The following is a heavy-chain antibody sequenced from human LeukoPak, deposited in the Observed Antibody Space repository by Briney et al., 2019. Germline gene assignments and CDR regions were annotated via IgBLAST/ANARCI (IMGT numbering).Heavy chain of an antibody. Sequence: SETLSLTCTVPGGSISSSSYYWGWIRQPPGKGLEWIGSIYYSGSTYYNPSLKSRVTMSVDTSKNQFSLKLSSVTAADTAVYYCASETRIAVAGTWFDPWGQGTLVTVSS. D-gene: IGHD6-19*01. CDR3: ASETRIAVAGTWFDP. V-gene: IGHV4-39*07. J-gene: IGHJ5*02. CDR1: GGSISSSSYY. CDR2: IYYSGST.